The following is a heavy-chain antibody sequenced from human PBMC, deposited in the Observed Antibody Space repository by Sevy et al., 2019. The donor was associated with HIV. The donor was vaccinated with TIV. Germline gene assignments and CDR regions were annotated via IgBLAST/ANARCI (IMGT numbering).Heavy chain of an antibody. V-gene: IGHV3-33*01. D-gene: IGHD3-3*01. Sequence: GGSLRLSCAASGFTFSSYGMHWVRQAPGKGLEWVAVIWYDGSNKDYADSVKGRFTISRDNSKNTLYLQMNSLRAEDTAVYYCARGNYDFWSGYSHFDYWGQGTLVTVSS. CDR1: GFTFSSYG. J-gene: IGHJ4*02. CDR3: ARGNYDFWSGYSHFDY. CDR2: IWYDGSNK.